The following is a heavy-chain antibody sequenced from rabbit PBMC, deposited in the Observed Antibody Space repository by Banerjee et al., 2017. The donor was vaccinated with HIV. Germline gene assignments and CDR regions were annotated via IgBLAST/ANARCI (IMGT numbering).Heavy chain of an antibody. Sequence: QSLEESGGDLVKPGGSLTLTCTASGFSFSGSYWICWVRQAPVTGLEWIACINAGNDGSTCYASWAKGRFTISKTSSTTVTLQMTSLTAADTATYFCASDVAGIGGWGYALNFWGPGTLVTVS. CDR2: INAGNDGST. D-gene: IGHD4-1*01. V-gene: IGHV1S40*01. CDR1: GFSFSGSYW. CDR3: ASDVAGIGGWGYALNF. J-gene: IGHJ4*01.